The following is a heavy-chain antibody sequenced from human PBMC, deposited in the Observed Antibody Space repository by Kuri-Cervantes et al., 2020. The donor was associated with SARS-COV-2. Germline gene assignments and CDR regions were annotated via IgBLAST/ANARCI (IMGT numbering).Heavy chain of an antibody. Sequence: GGSLRLSCAASGFTFSSYAMSWVRQAPGKGLEWVSAISGSGGSTYYADPVKGRYTISRDNSKNTLYLQMNSLRAEDTAVYYCAKEGFFYGSGRHFDYWGQGTLVTVSS. D-gene: IGHD3-10*01. J-gene: IGHJ4*02. CDR3: AKEGFFYGSGRHFDY. V-gene: IGHV3-23*01. CDR1: GFTFSSYA. CDR2: ISGSGGST.